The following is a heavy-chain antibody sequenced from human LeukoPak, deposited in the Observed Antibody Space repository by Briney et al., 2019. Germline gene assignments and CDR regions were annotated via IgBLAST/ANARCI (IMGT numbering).Heavy chain of an antibody. CDR2: ISWNSGSI. Sequence: GRSLRLSCAASGFTFDDYAMHWARQAPGKGLEWVSGISWNSGSIGYADSVKGRFTISRDNAKNSLYLQMNSLRAEDTALYYCAKAYGGKSSFDYWGQGTLVTVSS. CDR1: GFTFDDYA. V-gene: IGHV3-9*01. D-gene: IGHD4-23*01. J-gene: IGHJ4*02. CDR3: AKAYGGKSSFDY.